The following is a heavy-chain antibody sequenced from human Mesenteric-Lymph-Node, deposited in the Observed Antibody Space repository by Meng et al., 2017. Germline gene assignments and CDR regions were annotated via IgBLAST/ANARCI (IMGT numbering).Heavy chain of an antibody. J-gene: IGHJ4*02. CDR2: VVYSGTT. CDR1: GGSISSSSYY. V-gene: IGHV4-39*01. CDR3: ARHHHSPTFDY. Sequence: QVQLQESCPGRVKPSQTRSLACTVSGGSISSSSYYWAWIRQPPGEGLEWIGSVVYSGTTYYTSSLKSRVSISVDTSKNQFSLKLSSVTAADTAVYYCARHHHSPTFDYWGQGTLVTVSS. D-gene: IGHD1-14*01.